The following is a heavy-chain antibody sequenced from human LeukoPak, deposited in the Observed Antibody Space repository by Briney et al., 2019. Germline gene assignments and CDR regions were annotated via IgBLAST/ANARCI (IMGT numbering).Heavy chain of an antibody. V-gene: IGHV4-59*01. CDR3: ARYGGSKYYFDY. J-gene: IGHJ4*02. D-gene: IGHD4-23*01. CDR1: GGSISSYY. Sequence: SETLSLTCTVSGGSISSYYWSWIRQPPGKGLEWIGYIYYSGSTNYNPSLKRRGTISVEKYKKQFSLKLSSVTAPDTAVYYCARYGGSKYYFDYWGQGTLVTVSS. CDR2: IYYSGST.